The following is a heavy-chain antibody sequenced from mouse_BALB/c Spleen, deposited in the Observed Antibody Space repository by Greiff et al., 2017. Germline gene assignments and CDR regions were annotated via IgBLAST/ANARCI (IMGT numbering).Heavy chain of an antibody. CDR2: ISDGGSYT. Sequence: EVKLVESGGGLVKPGGSLKLSCAASGFTFSDYYMYWVRQTPEKRLEWVATISDGGSYTYYPDSVKGRFTISRDNAKNNLYLQMSSLKSEDTAMYYCARGEGDYFDYWGQGTTLTVSS. V-gene: IGHV5-4*02. CDR3: ARGEGDYFDY. CDR1: GFTFSDYY. J-gene: IGHJ2*01.